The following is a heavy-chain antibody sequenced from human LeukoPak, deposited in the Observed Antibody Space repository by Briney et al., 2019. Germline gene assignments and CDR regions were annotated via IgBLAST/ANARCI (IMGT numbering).Heavy chain of an antibody. D-gene: IGHD6-6*01. Sequence: SQTLSLTCTISGDSVSSNSAAWNWIRQSPSRGLEWLGRTYYRSKWYNDYAVSVKSRITINTDTSKNHFSLHLNSVTPEDTAVYHCARGGSIAALPRAFDIWGQGTIVTVSS. CDR2: TYYRSKWYN. V-gene: IGHV6-1*01. CDR1: GDSVSSNSAA. CDR3: ARGGSIAALPRAFDI. J-gene: IGHJ3*02.